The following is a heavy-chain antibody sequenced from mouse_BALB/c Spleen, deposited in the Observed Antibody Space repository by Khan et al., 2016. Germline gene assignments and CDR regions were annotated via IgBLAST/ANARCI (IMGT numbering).Heavy chain of an antibody. J-gene: IGHJ1*01. CDR1: GYTFTNYG. Sequence: QIQLVQSGPELKKPGETVKISCKASGYTFTNYGMNWVKQAPGKGLKWMGWINTYTGETTYSDDFKGRFAFSLETSASTAYLQINNLDNEDPATYFCGRGLHISTVVTTVYWYFDVWGAGTTVTVSS. CDR2: INTYTGET. V-gene: IGHV9-3-1*01. D-gene: IGHD1-1*01. CDR3: GRGLHISTVVTTVYWYFDV.